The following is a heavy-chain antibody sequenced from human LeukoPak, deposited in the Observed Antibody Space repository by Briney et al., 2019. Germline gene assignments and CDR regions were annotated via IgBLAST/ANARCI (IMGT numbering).Heavy chain of an antibody. CDR2: IRYDGSNK. D-gene: IGHD4-17*01. CDR1: GFTFSSYG. J-gene: IGHJ1*01. CDR3: ARDPNGDYIGAFDFQR. V-gene: IGHV3-30*02. Sequence: GGSLRLSCAASGFTFSSYGMHWVRQAPGKGLEWVVFIRYDGSNKYYADSVRCRFTISRDNSNNTLYLQMNSLRAGDSAVYYCARDPNGDYIGAFDFQRWGLGTLVTASS.